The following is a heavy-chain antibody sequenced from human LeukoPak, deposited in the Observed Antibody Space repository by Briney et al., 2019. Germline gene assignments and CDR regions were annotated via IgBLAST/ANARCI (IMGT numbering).Heavy chain of an antibody. J-gene: IGHJ5*02. CDR3: ARGYCSSTSCYTMDHWFDP. Sequence: ASVKVSCNASGGTFSSYAISWVRQAPGQGLEWMGGIIPIFATANYAQKFQGRVTITTDESTRTAYMELSSLRSEDTAVYYCARGYCSSTSCYTMDHWFDPWGQGTLVTVSS. CDR2: IIPIFATA. V-gene: IGHV1-69*05. D-gene: IGHD2-2*02. CDR1: GGTFSSYA.